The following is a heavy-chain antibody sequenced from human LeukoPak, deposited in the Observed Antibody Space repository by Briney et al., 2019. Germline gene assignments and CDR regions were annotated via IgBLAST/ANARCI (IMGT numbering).Heavy chain of an antibody. CDR3: AKNGQSGFSFDP. J-gene: IGHJ5*02. D-gene: IGHD3-3*01. CDR1: GGSLNGHY. Sequence: PSETLSLTCAVYGGSLNGHYWSWIRQPPGKGLEWIGEGSESGGTKFNPSLKSRVTISADTSKNQFSLKLNSVTAADTAVYYCAKNGQSGFSFDPWGQGTLVTVSS. V-gene: IGHV4-34*01. CDR2: GSESGGT.